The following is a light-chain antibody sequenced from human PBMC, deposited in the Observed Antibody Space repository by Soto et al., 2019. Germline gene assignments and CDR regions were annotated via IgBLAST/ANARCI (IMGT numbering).Light chain of an antibody. V-gene: IGKV3-20*01. Sequence: EIVLTQSPGTLSLSPGERATLSCRASQSVSSSYLAWYQQKPGQAPRLLIYGASSRATGIPDRFSGSGSGTDFTLTISRLEPEEFAVYFCQQYGSSPVTVGQGTLLEIK. CDR1: QSVSSSY. CDR2: GAS. CDR3: QQYGSSPVT. J-gene: IGKJ5*01.